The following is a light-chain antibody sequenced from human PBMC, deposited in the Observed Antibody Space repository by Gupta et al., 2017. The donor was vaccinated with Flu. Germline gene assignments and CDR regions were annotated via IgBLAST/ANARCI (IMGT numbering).Light chain of an antibody. Sequence: ATLSVSCGERVTVSCRASQSISNNLAWYQQKPGQPPRLLIYNSSTRATDIPARFSGAGSGTDFTLTIDSLRSEDFAVYYCQHYSDRPPWTFGPGTKVDLK. CDR2: NSS. V-gene: IGKV3-15*01. CDR1: QSISNN. J-gene: IGKJ1*01. CDR3: QHYSDRPPWT.